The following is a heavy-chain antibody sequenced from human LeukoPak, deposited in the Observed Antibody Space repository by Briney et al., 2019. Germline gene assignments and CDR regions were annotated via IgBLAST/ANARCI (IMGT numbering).Heavy chain of an antibody. CDR1: GGSITSYY. V-gene: IGHV4-59*01. CDR3: ARGGVDYYDSSGYYLPADY. Sequence: PSETLSLTCTVSGGSITSYYWSWIRQPPGKGLEWIGYIYYSGSTNYDPSLKSRVTISVDTSKNQFSLKLSSVTAEDTAVYYCARGGVDYYDSSGYYLPADYWGQGTLVTVSS. CDR2: IYYSGST. J-gene: IGHJ4*02. D-gene: IGHD3-22*01.